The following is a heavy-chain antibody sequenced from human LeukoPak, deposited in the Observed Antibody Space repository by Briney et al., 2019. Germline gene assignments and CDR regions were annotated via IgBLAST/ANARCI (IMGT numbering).Heavy chain of an antibody. J-gene: IGHJ4*02. CDR2: ISSSSSYI. V-gene: IGHV3-21*01. D-gene: IGHD3-3*01. CDR3: ARGSNDFWSQSGG. CDR1: GFTFSSYN. Sequence: GGSLRLSCAASGFTFSSYNMNWVRQAPGKGLEWVSSISSSSSYIYYADSVKGRFTISRDNAKNSLYLQMNSLRAEDTAVYYCARGSNDFWSQSGGWGQGTLVTVSS.